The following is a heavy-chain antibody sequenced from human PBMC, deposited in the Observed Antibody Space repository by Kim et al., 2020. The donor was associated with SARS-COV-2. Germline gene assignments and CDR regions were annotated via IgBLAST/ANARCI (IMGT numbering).Heavy chain of an antibody. CDR2: INEDGTEK. V-gene: IGHV3-7*01. CDR3: ARAPPGHDSSPFY. Sequence: GGSLRLSCAVTGFAFSRYWMSWVRQTPEKGLEWVASINEDGTEKTYVDSLEGRFTISRDNVRNSLYLQMRNLRVEDTALYYCARAPPGHDSSPFYWGQGT. CDR1: GFAFSRYW. J-gene: IGHJ4*02. D-gene: IGHD3-16*01.